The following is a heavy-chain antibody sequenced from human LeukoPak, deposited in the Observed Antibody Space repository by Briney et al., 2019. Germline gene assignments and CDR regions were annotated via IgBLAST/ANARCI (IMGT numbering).Heavy chain of an antibody. Sequence: SQTLSLTCTVSSGSISSGDYYWSWIRQPPGKGLEWIGYISSSGTTYYNPSLRSRITISVDSSKSQFSLNLSSVTASDTAVYYCAGEECSGGSCYFDYWGQGTLVTVSS. CDR1: SGSISSGDYY. V-gene: IGHV4-30-4*01. D-gene: IGHD2-15*01. J-gene: IGHJ4*02. CDR2: ISSSGTT. CDR3: AGEECSGGSCYFDY.